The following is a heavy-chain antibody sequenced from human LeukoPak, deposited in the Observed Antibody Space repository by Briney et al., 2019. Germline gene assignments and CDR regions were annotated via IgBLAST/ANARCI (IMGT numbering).Heavy chain of an antibody. Sequence: SQTLSLTCTVSGGSISSDVYYCSWIRQHPVKGLEWLGYIYNSGSTYYNPSLKSRVTISVDTSKNQFSLKLSSVTAADAAVYYCVRDVSPGGNYFDPWGQGTLVTVSS. CDR1: GGSISSDVYY. CDR3: VRDVSPGGNYFDP. CDR2: IYNSGST. V-gene: IGHV4-31*03. D-gene: IGHD1-7*01. J-gene: IGHJ5*02.